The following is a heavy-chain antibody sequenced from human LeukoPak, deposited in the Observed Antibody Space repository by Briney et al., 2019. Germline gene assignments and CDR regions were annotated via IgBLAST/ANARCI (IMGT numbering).Heavy chain of an antibody. D-gene: IGHD1-26*01. CDR3: AKDCGVIVGATCY. J-gene: IGHJ4*02. Sequence: PGRSLRLSCAASGFTFSSYAVHWVRQAPGKGLEWVAVISYDGSSKYYADSVKGRFTISRDNAKNSLYLQMNSLRAEDTALYYCAKDCGVIVGATCYWGQGTLVTVPS. CDR1: GFTFSSYA. V-gene: IGHV3-30*04. CDR2: ISYDGSSK.